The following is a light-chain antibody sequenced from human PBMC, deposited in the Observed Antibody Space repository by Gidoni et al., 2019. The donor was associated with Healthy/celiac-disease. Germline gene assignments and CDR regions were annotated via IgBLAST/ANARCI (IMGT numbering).Light chain of an antibody. J-gene: IGLJ3*02. CDR3: CSYSGSSTV. Sequence: QSALTQPAPVSGSPGQSITISCTGTSSDVGSYKLVSWYQQHPGKAPQLMIYEGSKRPSVVSNRFSGSKSGNTASLTISGLQAEDEADYYCCSYSGSSTVFGGGTKLTVL. V-gene: IGLV2-23*01. CDR1: SSDVGSYKL. CDR2: EGS.